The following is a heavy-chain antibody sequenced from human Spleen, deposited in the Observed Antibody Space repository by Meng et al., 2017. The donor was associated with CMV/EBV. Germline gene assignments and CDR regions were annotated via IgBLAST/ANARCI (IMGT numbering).Heavy chain of an antibody. J-gene: IGHJ3*02. CDR3: ARLRGPTPSGNAFDI. D-gene: IGHD1-26*01. CDR1: GFTFSSYS. V-gene: IGHV3-21*04. CDR2: ISSSSSYI. Sequence: GESLKISCAASGFTFSSYSMNWVRQAPGKGLEWVSSISSSSSYIYYAGSVKGRFTISRDNAKNSLYLQMNRLRAEDTALYYCARLRGPTPSGNAFDIWGQGTMVTVSS.